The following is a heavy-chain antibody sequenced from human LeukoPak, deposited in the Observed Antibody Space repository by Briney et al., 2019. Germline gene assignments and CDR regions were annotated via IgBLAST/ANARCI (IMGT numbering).Heavy chain of an antibody. CDR1: QFTFNGSW. CDR2: IDPSGSNK. CDR3: AIWTSGNY. V-gene: IGHV3-7*01. D-gene: IGHD1-1*01. Sequence: AGGSLRLSCADSQFTFNGSWMNWVRQAPGKGLEWVANIDPSGSNKRYVDSVRGRFTISKDNPGASVYLEMNSRGAEDTAIYYCAIWTSGNYWGQGTLVTVSS. J-gene: IGHJ4*02.